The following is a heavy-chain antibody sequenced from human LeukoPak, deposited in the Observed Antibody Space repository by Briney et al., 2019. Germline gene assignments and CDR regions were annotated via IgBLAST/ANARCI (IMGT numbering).Heavy chain of an antibody. CDR1: GGSIRRYY. D-gene: IGHD3-22*01. Sequence: NTSETLSLTCTVSGGSIRRYYWSWVRQPPGKGLEWIGYIYYSGSTKYNPSLKGRATISVDTSKNQFSLKLSSVTAADTAVYYCARHKDHYDSSGYYSPSHYWGQGTLVTVSS. V-gene: IGHV4-59*08. J-gene: IGHJ4*02. CDR2: IYYSGST. CDR3: ARHKDHYDSSGYYSPSHY.